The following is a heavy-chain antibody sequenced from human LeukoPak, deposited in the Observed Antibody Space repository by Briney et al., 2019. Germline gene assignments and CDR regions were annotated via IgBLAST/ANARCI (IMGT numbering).Heavy chain of an antibody. V-gene: IGHV4-59*01. CDR1: GGSISSYY. Sequence: SSETLSLTCTVSGGSISSYYWSWIRRPPGKGLEWIGYIYYSGSTNYNPSLKSRVTISVDTSKNQFSLKLSSVTAADTAVYYCASYYYDSSGSLNDYWGQGTLVTVSS. J-gene: IGHJ4*02. CDR2: IYYSGST. CDR3: ASYYYDSSGSLNDY. D-gene: IGHD3-22*01.